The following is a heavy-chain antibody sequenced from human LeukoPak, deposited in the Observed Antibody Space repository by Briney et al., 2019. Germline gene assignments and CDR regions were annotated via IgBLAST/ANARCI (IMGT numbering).Heavy chain of an antibody. CDR2: IKQDGSEK. J-gene: IGHJ4*02. D-gene: IGHD4-23*01. CDR1: GFTFSSYW. CDR3: AKEANGGKPLDY. V-gene: IGHV3-7*01. Sequence: QPGGSLRLSCAASGFTFSSYWMSWVRQAPGKGLEWVANIKQDGSEKYYVDSVKGRFTISRDNSKNTLYLQMNSLRAEDTAVYYCAKEANGGKPLDYWGQGTLVTVSS.